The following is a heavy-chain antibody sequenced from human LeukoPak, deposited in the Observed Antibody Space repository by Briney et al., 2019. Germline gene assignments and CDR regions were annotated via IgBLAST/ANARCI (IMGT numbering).Heavy chain of an antibody. Sequence: GGSLRLSCAASGFTFSSYWMSWVRQAPGKGREWVANIKRDGSEKYYVDSVKRRYTNSRDNPKTPLYLQMNSLRAEDTAVYYCARGSRDRWGQGTLVTVSS. CDR1: GFTFSSYW. CDR3: ARGSRDR. CDR2: IKRDGSEK. D-gene: IGHD5-24*01. V-gene: IGHV3-7*01. J-gene: IGHJ4*02.